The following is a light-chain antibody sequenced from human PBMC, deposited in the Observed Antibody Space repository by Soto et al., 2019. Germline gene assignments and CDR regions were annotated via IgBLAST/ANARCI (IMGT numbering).Light chain of an antibody. CDR2: GAT. V-gene: IGKV3-15*01. Sequence: ETVMTHLPATRSVTLGERATLSCRASQSVSSRLAWYQQKPGQAPRLLIHGATTRATGIPARFSGSGSGTEFTLTISSLQSDDFAAYYCQQYNSCSRTFGQGTKVDIK. CDR3: QQYNSCSRT. J-gene: IGKJ1*01. CDR1: QSVSSR.